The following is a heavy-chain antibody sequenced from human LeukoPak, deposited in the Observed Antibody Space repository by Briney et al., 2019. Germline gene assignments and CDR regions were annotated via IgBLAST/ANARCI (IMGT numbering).Heavy chain of an antibody. D-gene: IGHD2-21*02. CDR1: GFTFSSYE. Sequence: SGGSLRLSCAASGFTFSSYEMNWVRLAPGKGLEWVSSISGSSSHIYYADSVKGRFTISRDNAKNTLYLQMNSLRAEDTAVYYCAKIAYGGGDCYSGIDYWGQGTLVTVSS. CDR2: ISGSSSHI. CDR3: AKIAYGGGDCYSGIDY. V-gene: IGHV3-21*01. J-gene: IGHJ4*02.